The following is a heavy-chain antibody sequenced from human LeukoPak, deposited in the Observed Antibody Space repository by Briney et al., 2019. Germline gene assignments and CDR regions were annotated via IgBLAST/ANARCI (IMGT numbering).Heavy chain of an antibody. CDR2: INHSGST. CDR1: GGSFSGYY. J-gene: IGHJ4*02. Sequence: SETLSLTRAVYGGSFSGYYWSWIRQPPGKGLEWIGEINHSGSTNYNPSLKSRVTISVDTSKNQFSLKLSSVTAADTAVYYCARDYGSGSPLDYWGQGTLVTVSS. V-gene: IGHV4-34*01. CDR3: ARDYGSGSPLDY. D-gene: IGHD3-10*01.